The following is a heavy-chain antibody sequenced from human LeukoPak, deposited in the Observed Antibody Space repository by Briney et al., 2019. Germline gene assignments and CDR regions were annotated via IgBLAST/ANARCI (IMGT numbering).Heavy chain of an antibody. J-gene: IGHJ4*02. Sequence: PGGSLRLSCAASGFTFSSYSMNWVRQAPGKGLEWVSSISSSSSYIYYADSVKGRFTISRDNAKNSLYLQMNNLRAEDTAVYYCARDLGYYDSSGYSLGYWGQGTLVTVSS. D-gene: IGHD3-22*01. CDR3: ARDLGYYDSSGYSLGY. CDR1: GFTFSSYS. CDR2: ISSSSSYI. V-gene: IGHV3-21*04.